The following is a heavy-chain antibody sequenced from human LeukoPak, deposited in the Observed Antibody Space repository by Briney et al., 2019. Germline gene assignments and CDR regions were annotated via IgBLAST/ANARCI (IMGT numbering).Heavy chain of an antibody. Sequence: SETQSLTCAVSGGSISSNNWWSWVRQPPGKGLEWIGEVFHSGSTNYNPSLKSRVTISVDESKNQFSLKVNSVTAADTAVYYCARNEGSSDFNYWGQGTLVTVSS. V-gene: IGHV4-4*02. D-gene: IGHD6-25*01. CDR2: VFHSGST. CDR3: ARNEGSSDFNY. CDR1: GGSISSNNW. J-gene: IGHJ4*02.